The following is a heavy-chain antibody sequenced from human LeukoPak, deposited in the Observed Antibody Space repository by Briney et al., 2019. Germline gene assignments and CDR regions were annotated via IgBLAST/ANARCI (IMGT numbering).Heavy chain of an antibody. CDR1: GGTFSSYA. Sequence: SVKVSCKASGGTFSSYAISWVRQAPGQGLEWMGGIIPIFGTANYAQKLQGRVTITTDESTSTAYMELSSLRSEDTAVYYCARDRSGSYSHAFDYWGQGTLVTVSS. V-gene: IGHV1-69*05. CDR2: IIPIFGTA. D-gene: IGHD1-26*01. J-gene: IGHJ4*02. CDR3: ARDRSGSYSHAFDY.